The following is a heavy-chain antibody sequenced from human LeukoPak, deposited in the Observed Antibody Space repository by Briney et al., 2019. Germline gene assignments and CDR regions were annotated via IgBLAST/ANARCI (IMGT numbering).Heavy chain of an antibody. D-gene: IGHD6-25*01. CDR1: GYTLSIYH. CDR3: ARATSFSASGYDY. Sequence: SVKVSCKASGYTLSIYHINSVRQATRQGDERVGWINPNNGDRSFAQKFQGRATITRDTAMTTAYMELSSLTSEDTAIYFCARATSFSASGYDYWGQGTLVTVSS. CDR2: INPNNGDR. J-gene: IGHJ4*02. V-gene: IGHV1-8*03.